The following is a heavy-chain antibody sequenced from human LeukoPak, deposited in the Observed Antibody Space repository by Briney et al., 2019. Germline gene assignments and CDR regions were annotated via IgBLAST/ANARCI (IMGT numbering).Heavy chain of an antibody. V-gene: IGHV3-20*04. CDR1: GYTFDDYG. CDR2: INWNGGST. CDR3: VRLGRDGYTYGAAY. J-gene: IGHJ1*01. Sequence: WAGGSLRLSCAGSGYTFDDYGMRWVRQAPGKGLEWVAGINWNGGSTGYAASVKGRCTISRDNAKNALYLEMNSLRAEDTAFYYCVRLGRDGYTYGAAYWGQGTLVTVSS. D-gene: IGHD5-24*01.